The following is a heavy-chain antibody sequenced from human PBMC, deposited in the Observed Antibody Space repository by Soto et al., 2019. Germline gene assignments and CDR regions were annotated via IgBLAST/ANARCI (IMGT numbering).Heavy chain of an antibody. D-gene: IGHD2-2*02. Sequence: GESLKISCKGSRYNVTSHWITWVRQMPGKGLEWMGRIDPTDSYTNYSPSFQGHVTISADMSINTAYLQWSSLKASDTAMYYCAATHPLYTTSRGGSYGMDVWGQGTMVTVSS. CDR2: IDPTDSYT. CDR3: AATHPLYTTSRGGSYGMDV. V-gene: IGHV5-10-1*01. CDR1: RYNVTSHW. J-gene: IGHJ6*02.